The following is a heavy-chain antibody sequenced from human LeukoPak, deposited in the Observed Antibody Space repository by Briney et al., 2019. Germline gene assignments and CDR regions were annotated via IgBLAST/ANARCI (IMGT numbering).Heavy chain of an antibody. CDR3: ARGLDCSGGSCYWGDAFDI. D-gene: IGHD2-15*01. CDR2: IYYSGST. CDR1: GGSISSGGYY. J-gene: IGHJ3*02. Sequence: SQTLSLTCSVSGGSISSGGYYWSSIRQHPRKGLEWLGYIYYSGSTYYNPSLKSRVPISVDTSKNQFSLKLCSVTAAETAVYNCARGLDCSGGSCYWGDAFDIWGQGTMVTVSS. V-gene: IGHV4-31*03.